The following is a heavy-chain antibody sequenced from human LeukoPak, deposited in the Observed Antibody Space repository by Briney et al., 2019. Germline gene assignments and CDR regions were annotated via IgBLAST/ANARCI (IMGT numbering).Heavy chain of an antibody. D-gene: IGHD4-17*01. CDR3: ARGRPWEVTTFYYFDY. CDR1: GGSISSGGYY. CDR2: IYYSGST. V-gene: IGHV4-31*03. J-gene: IGHJ4*02. Sequence: PSETLSLTCTVSGGSISSGGYYWSWIRQHPGKGLEWIGYIYYSGSTYYNPSLKSRVTISVDTSKNQFSLKLSSVTAADTAVYYCARGRPWEVTTFYYFDYWGQGTLVTVSS.